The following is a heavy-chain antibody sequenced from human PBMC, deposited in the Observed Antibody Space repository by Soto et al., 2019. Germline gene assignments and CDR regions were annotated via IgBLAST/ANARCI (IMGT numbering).Heavy chain of an antibody. D-gene: IGHD2-15*01. J-gene: IGHJ6*02. V-gene: IGHV1-24*01. CDR2: FDPEDGET. CDR1: GYTLTELS. CDR3: ATLWGGFMVAATRPSVPNYYYYYGMDV. Sequence: ASVKVSCKVSGYTLTELSMHWVRQAPGKGLEWMGGFDPEDGETIYAQKFQGRVTMTEDTSTDTAYMELSSLRSEDTAVYYCATLWGGFMVAATRPSVPNYYYYYGMDVWGQGTTVTVSS.